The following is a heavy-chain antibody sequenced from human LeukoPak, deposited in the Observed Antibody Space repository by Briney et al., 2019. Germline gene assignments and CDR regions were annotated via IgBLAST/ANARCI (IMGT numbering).Heavy chain of an antibody. CDR2: ISYDGSNK. D-gene: IGHD6-25*01. V-gene: IGHV3-30-3*01. J-gene: IGHJ4*02. CDR3: ARGQYHKRDSSGGDY. Sequence: GGSLRLSCAASGFTFSSYAMHWVRQAPGKGLEWVAVISYDGSNKYYADSVKGRFTISRDNSKNTLYLQMNSLRAEDTAVYYCARGQYHKRDSSGGDYWGQGTLVTVSS. CDR1: GFTFSSYA.